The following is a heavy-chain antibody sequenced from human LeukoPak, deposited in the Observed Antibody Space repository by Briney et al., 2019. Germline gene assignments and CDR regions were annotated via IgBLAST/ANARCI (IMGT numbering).Heavy chain of an antibody. CDR1: GGSISSYY. V-gene: IGHV4-59*01. CDR2: VYYSGST. CDR3: ARDRDSSGCHDY. D-gene: IGHD6-19*01. Sequence: SETLSLTCTVSGGSISSYYWSWIRQPPGKGLEWIGYVYYSGSTNYNPSLKSRVTISVDTSKNQFSLKLSSVTAADTAVYYCARDRDSSGCHDYWGQGTLVTVSS. J-gene: IGHJ4*02.